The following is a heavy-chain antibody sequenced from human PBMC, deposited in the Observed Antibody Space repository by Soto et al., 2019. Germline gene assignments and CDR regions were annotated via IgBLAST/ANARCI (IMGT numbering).Heavy chain of an antibody. CDR1: GASISSSDW. CDR2: IYHGGTT. J-gene: IGHJ4*02. Sequence: QVQLQESGPGLVMPSGTLSLTCAVSGASISSSDWWNWVRQPPGKGLEWIGEIYHGGTTIYNPSLNSRVSISIDESKNHCSLKLTSVTAADTAVYYCARDFKAPNDAWAFDYWGQGILVTVSS. CDR3: ARDFKAPNDAWAFDY. V-gene: IGHV4-4*02. D-gene: IGHD3-16*01.